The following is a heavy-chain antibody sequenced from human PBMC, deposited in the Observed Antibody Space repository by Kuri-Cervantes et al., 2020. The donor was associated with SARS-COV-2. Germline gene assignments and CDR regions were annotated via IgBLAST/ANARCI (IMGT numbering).Heavy chain of an antibody. CDR1: GGTFSSYA. CDR3: AGITMVQGVIAYFDY. CDR2: INPNSGGT. V-gene: IGHV1-2*02. D-gene: IGHD3-10*01. Sequence: ASVKVSCKASGGTFSSYAISWVRQAPGQGLEWMGWINPNSGGTNYAQKFQGRVTMTRDTSISTAYMELSRLRSDDTAVYYCAGITMVQGVIAYFDYWGQGTLVTVSS. J-gene: IGHJ4*02.